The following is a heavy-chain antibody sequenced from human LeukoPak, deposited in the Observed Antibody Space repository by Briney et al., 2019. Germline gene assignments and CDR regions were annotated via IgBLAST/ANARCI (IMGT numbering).Heavy chain of an antibody. Sequence: ASVKVSCKASVYTFTSYGIRWVRQAPGQGLEWMGWISAYNGNTNYAQKLQGRVTMTTDTSTSTAYMQLRSLRSDDTAVYYCARGYSSSWGFYYFHYWGQGTLVTVSS. D-gene: IGHD6-13*01. CDR2: ISAYNGNT. V-gene: IGHV1-18*01. J-gene: IGHJ4*02. CDR3: ARGYSSSWGFYYFHY. CDR1: VYTFTSYG.